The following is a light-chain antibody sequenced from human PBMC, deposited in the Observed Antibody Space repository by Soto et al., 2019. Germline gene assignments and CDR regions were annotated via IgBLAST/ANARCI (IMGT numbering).Light chain of an antibody. CDR2: DNN. V-gene: IGLV1-51*01. CDR1: SSNIGENT. CDR3: GTWDSSLSAGV. J-gene: IGLJ2*01. Sequence: QSVLTQPPSASGTPGQRVTISCSGSSSNIGENTVNWYQQLPGTAPKVLIYDNNKRPSGIPDRFSGSKSGTSATLGITGLQTGDEADYYCGTWDSSLSAGVFGGGTKLTVL.